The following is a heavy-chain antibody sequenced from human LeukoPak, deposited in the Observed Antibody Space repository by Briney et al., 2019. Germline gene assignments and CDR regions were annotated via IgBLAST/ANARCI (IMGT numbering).Heavy chain of an antibody. Sequence: ASETLSLTCAVSGGSISSGGYSWNWFRQPPGKGLEWIASIYYTGTTFYNPSLKSRATISLDMSKNEFFLTMTSVTAADTAVYFCSAERNGSPHYWGQGIQVTVSS. J-gene: IGHJ4*02. CDR3: SAERNGSPHY. V-gene: IGHV4-30-4*07. CDR1: GGSISSGGYS. D-gene: IGHD2-8*01. CDR2: IYYTGTT.